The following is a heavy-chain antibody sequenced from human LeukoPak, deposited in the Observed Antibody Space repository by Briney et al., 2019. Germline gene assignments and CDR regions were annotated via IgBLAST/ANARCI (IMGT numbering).Heavy chain of an antibody. J-gene: IGHJ6*03. CDR2: IYYSGST. D-gene: IGHD2-15*01. V-gene: IGHV4-39*07. Sequence: PSETLSLTCTVSGGSISSSSYYWGWIRQPPGKGLEWIGSIYYSGSTYYNPSLKSRVTISVDTSKNQFSLKLSSVTAADTAVYYCARSGRRVVAASYYYYYYMDVWGKGTTVTVSS. CDR1: GGSISSSSYY. CDR3: ARSGRRVVAASYYYYYYMDV.